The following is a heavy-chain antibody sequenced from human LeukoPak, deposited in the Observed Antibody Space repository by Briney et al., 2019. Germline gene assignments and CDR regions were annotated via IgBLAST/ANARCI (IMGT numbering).Heavy chain of an antibody. V-gene: IGHV3-53*01. CDR3: ARRVVGGNPDS. J-gene: IGHJ4*02. CDR2: IYSGGSI. CDR1: GFTVSSNY. Sequence: GGSLRLSCAVSGFTVSSNYMSWVRQAPGKGLEWVSVIYSGGSIYYADSVKGRFTISRDNAKNSLYLQMISLRAEDTAVYYCARRVVGGNPDSWGQGNLVTVSS. D-gene: IGHD4-23*01.